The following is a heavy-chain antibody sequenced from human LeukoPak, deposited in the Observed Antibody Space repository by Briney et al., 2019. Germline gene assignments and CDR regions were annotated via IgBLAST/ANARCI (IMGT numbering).Heavy chain of an antibody. CDR1: GFTFSSYA. D-gene: IGHD3-22*01. CDR2: ISGSGGST. Sequence: GGSLRLSCAASGFTFSSYAMSWVRQAPGKGLEWVSGISGSGGSTYYADSVKGRFTISRDNAKNSLYLQMNSLRAEDTAVYYCARESFGNYDRRARYFDYWGQGTLVTVSS. V-gene: IGHV3-23*01. J-gene: IGHJ4*02. CDR3: ARESFGNYDRRARYFDY.